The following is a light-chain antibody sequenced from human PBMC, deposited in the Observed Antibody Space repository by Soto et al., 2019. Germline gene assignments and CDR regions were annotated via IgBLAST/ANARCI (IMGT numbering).Light chain of an antibody. CDR3: QQSFSIPFT. CDR1: QSISSY. J-gene: IGKJ3*01. CDR2: AAS. V-gene: IGKV1-39*01. Sequence: DIQMAQSPSSLSASVGDRVTRSCRASQSISSYLNWYQQKPGKAPKLLIYAASSLQSGVPSRFSGSGSGTDFTLTISSLQPEDFATYYCQQSFSIPFTFGPGTKVDI.